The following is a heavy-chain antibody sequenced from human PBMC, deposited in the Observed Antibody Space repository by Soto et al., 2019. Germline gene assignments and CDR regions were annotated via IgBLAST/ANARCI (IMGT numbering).Heavy chain of an antibody. V-gene: IGHV4-59*01. J-gene: IGHJ4*02. CDR1: GGSISSYY. CDR3: ARWIDYYDSSGYPSFDY. D-gene: IGHD3-22*01. Sequence: SETLSLTCTVSGGSISSYYWSWIRQPPGKGLEWIGYIYYSGSTNYNPSLKSRVTISVDTSKNQFSLKLSSVTAADTAVYYCARWIDYYDSSGYPSFDYWGQGTLVTVSS. CDR2: IYYSGST.